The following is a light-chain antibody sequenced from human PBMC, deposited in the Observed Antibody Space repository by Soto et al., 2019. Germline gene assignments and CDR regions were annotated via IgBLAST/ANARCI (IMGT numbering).Light chain of an antibody. CDR1: SIDLAIYNY. J-gene: IGLJ1*01. CDR3: SSYTDSSNYV. Sequence: QSVLTPPSSVSGSPGQSITISCTGTSIDLAIYNYVSWYQQQPGKAPKLMIYQVTNRPSGVSNRFSGSRSGNTASLTISGLQAEDEADYYCSSYTDSSNYVFGTGTKVTVL. V-gene: IGLV2-14*01. CDR2: QVT.